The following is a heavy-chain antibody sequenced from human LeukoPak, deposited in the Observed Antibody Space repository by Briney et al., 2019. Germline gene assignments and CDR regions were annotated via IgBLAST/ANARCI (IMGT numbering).Heavy chain of an antibody. V-gene: IGHV4-31*03. CDR3: ARDRSGSYFGDDDAFDI. CDR2: IYYSGST. CDR1: GGSISSGGYY. J-gene: IGHJ3*02. Sequence: SETLSLTCTVSGGSISSGGYYWSWIRQHPGKGLEWIGYIYYSGSTYYNPSLKSRVTISVDTSKNQFSLKLSSVTAADTAVYYCARDRSGSYFGDDDAFDIWGRGTTVTVSS. D-gene: IGHD1-26*01.